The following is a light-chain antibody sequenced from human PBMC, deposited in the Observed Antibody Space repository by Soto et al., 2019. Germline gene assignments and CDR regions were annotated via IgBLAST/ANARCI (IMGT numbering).Light chain of an antibody. J-gene: IGKJ2*01. CDR3: QQYGTSPRYI. Sequence: EIVLTQSPGTLSLSPGERATLSCRASQSVSSRYLAWYQQKPGQAPRLLIYGASSSATGIPDRFSGSGSGTDFTLTVSRLQPEDFAVYYCQQYGTSPRYIFGQGTKLEIK. CDR2: GAS. V-gene: IGKV3-20*01. CDR1: QSVSSRY.